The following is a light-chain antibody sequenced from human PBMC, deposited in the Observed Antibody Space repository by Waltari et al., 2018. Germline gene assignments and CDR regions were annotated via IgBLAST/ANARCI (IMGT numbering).Light chain of an antibody. CDR3: QHGYGTPLT. J-gene: IGKJ4*01. CDR1: EKLNNY. Sequence: DIQMTQSPSSLSASIGDRVTITCRASEKLNNYLNWCQQKPGKAPRLLIYRASTLQSGVPSRFSGSGSGTDYTFTISSLQSEDFATYFCQHGYGTPLTFGGGTKVEI. V-gene: IGKV1-39*01. CDR2: RAS.